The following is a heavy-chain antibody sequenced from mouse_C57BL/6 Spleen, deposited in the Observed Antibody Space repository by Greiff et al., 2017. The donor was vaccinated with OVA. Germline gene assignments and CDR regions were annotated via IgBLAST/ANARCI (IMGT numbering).Heavy chain of an antibody. D-gene: IGHD1-1*01. Sequence: VQLQQSGPELVKPGASVKIPCKASGYTFTDYNMDWVKQSHGKSLEWIGDITPNNGGTIYNQKFKGKATLTVDKSSSTAYMELRSLTSEDTAVYYCARRRYYGSSNWYFDVWGTGTTVTVSS. CDR3: ARRRYYGSSNWYFDV. CDR1: GYTFTDYN. CDR2: ITPNNGGT. J-gene: IGHJ1*03. V-gene: IGHV1-18*01.